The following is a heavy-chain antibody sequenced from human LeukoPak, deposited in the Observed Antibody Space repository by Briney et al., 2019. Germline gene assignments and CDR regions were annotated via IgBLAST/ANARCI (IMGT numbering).Heavy chain of an antibody. J-gene: IGHJ3*02. D-gene: IGHD1-1*01. CDR2: IGTAGDT. CDR3: AGQSNGDAFDI. Sequence: GGSLRLSCAASGFTFSSYDMHWVRHATGKGLEWVSAIGTAGDTYYPGSVKGRFTISRENAKNSLYLQMNSLRAGDTAVYYCAGQSNGDAFDIWGQGTMVTVSS. CDR1: GFTFSSYD. V-gene: IGHV3-13*01.